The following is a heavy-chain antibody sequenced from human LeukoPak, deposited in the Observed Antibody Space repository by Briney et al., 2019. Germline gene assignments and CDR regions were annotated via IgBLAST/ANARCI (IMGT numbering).Heavy chain of an antibody. D-gene: IGHD6-13*01. J-gene: IGHJ4*02. V-gene: IGHV4-59*01. CDR2: IYYSGST. CDR1: GGSISSYY. CDR3: ARGTRQQREVGY. Sequence: SETLSLTCTVSGGSISSYYWSWIRQPPGKGLEWIGYIYYSGSTNYNPSLKSRVTISVDTSKNQFSLKLSSVTAADTAVYYCARGTRQQREVGYRGQGTLVTVSS.